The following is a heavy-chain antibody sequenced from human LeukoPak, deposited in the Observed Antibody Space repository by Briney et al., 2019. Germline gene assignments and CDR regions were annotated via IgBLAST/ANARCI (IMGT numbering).Heavy chain of an antibody. D-gene: IGHD3-9*01. J-gene: IGHJ3*02. CDR3: ARDNPPNYDILTGYYGALDI. CDR2: INEDGSKK. V-gene: IGHV3-7*01. CDR1: GFTFSSYW. Sequence: GGSLRLSCTASGFTFSSYWMTWVRQAPGKGLEWVANINEDGSKKYYVDSVKGRFTISRDNAKNSQYLQMNNLRAEDTAVYYCARDNPPNYDILTGYYGALDIWGQGTMVTVSS.